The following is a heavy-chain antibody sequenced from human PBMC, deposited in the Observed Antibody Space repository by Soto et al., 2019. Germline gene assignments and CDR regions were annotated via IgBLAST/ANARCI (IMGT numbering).Heavy chain of an antibody. V-gene: IGHV4-59*01. CDR1: GGSISSYY. CDR3: ARARALKTDAFDI. D-gene: IGHD3-10*01. CDR2: IYYSGST. J-gene: IGHJ3*02. Sequence: SETLSLTCTVSGGSISSYYWSWIRQPPGKGLEWIGYIYYSGSTNYNPSLKSRVAISVDTSKNQFSLKLSSVTAADTAVYYCARARALKTDAFDIWGQGTMVTVSS.